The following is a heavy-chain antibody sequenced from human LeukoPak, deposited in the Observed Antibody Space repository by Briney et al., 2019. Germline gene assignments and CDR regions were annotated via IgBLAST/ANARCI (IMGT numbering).Heavy chain of an antibody. J-gene: IGHJ3*01. V-gene: IGHV4-39*01. CDR1: GGSISVSGYY. CDR2: IYYSGTT. D-gene: IGHD3-22*01. Sequence: TAETLSLTCSLSGGSISVSGYYWGWLRQSPEKGLEWIANIYYSGTTYYSPSLESRVTISVETSKSQFSLRMTSVAAADTAVYYCARTHSSLDAFDVWGQGTMVIVSS. CDR3: ARTHSSLDAFDV.